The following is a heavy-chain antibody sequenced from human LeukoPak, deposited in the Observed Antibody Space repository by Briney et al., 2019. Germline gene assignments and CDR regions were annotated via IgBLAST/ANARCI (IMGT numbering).Heavy chain of an antibody. Sequence: SETLSLTCTVSGYSISSGYFWGWIRQPPGKGLEWIGTMYHSGGTYYNPSLKSRVTISVDTSKNQFSLRLSSVTAADTAMYYCARARGADTASTDWGQGTLVTVSS. CDR3: ARARGADTASTD. CDR2: MYHSGGT. J-gene: IGHJ4*02. D-gene: IGHD5-18*01. CDR1: GYSISSGYF. V-gene: IGHV4-38-2*02.